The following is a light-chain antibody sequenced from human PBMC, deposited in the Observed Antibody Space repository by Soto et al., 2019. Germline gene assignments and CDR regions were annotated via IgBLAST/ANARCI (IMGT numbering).Light chain of an antibody. V-gene: IGKV1-9*01. CDR1: QSISSY. Sequence: DIQMTQSPSSLSASVGDRVTITCRASQSISSYLAWYQQKPGKAPKLLIYAASTLQSGVPSRFSGSGSGTEFTLTISSLQPDDFATYYCQQYNSYSRTFGQGTKVDI. CDR2: AAS. CDR3: QQYNSYSRT. J-gene: IGKJ1*01.